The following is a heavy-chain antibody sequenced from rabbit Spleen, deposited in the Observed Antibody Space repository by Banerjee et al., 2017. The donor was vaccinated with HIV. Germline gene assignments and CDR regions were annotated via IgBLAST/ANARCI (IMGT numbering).Heavy chain of an antibody. CDR3: ARDAGVIGWNFGW. CDR2: TVGGGSAP. J-gene: IGHJ3*01. CDR1: GFSFSSYSD. Sequence: QSLEESGGDLVKPGASLTLTCTASGFSFSSYSDMCWVRQAPGKGLEWIACTVGGGSAPYYASWAKGRFTFSKTSSTTVTLEMTSLTVADTATYFCARDAGVIGWNFGWWGQGTLVTVS. V-gene: IGHV1S40*01. D-gene: IGHD4-1*01.